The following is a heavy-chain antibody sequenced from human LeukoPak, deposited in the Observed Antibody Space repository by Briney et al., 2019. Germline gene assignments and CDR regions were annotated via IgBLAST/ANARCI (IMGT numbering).Heavy chain of an antibody. CDR2: ISSSSSTI. CDR1: GFTFSSYS. CDR3: ARDYQTYYDILTGYPTFDY. V-gene: IGHV3-48*04. Sequence: PGGSLRLSCAASGFTFSSYSMNWVRQAPGKGLEWVSYISSSSSTIYYADSVKGRFTISRDNAKNSLYLQMNSLRAEDTAVYYCARDYQTYYDILTGYPTFDYWGQGTLVTVSS. J-gene: IGHJ4*02. D-gene: IGHD3-9*01.